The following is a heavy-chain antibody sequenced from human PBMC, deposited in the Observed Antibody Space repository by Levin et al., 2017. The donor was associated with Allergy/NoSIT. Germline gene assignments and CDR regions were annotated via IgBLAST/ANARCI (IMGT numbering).Heavy chain of an antibody. CDR2: ISYDGSNT. CDR1: GFDFSAYT. D-gene: IGHD2-8*02. Sequence: PGGSLRLSCAASGFDFSAYTMHWVRQAPVKGLEWVTLISYDGSNTYYADSVKGRFTISRDNSKNTLSLQMNSLTAEDTAMYHCARDLGGVFDYWGQGTLVTVSS. CDR3: ARDLGGVFDY. J-gene: IGHJ4*02. V-gene: IGHV3-30-3*01.